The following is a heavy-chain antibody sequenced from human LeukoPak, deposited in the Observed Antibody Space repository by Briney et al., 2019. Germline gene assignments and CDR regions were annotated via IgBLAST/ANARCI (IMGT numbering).Heavy chain of an antibody. CDR2: ISGSGGST. Sequence: GGSLRLSCAASRFTFSSYAMSWVRQAPGQGLEWVSAISGSGGSTYYADSVKGRFTISRDNSKNTLYLQMNSLRAEDTAVYYCAKRFGSGALVFDYWGQGTLVTVSS. V-gene: IGHV3-23*01. J-gene: IGHJ4*02. CDR1: RFTFSSYA. D-gene: IGHD6-19*01. CDR3: AKRFGSGALVFDY.